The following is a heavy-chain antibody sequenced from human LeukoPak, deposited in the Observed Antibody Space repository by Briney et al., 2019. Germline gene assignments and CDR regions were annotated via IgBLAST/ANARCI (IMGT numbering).Heavy chain of an antibody. CDR1: GFTFSSYW. V-gene: IGHV3-23*01. CDR3: AKGLSSGHYYFDY. D-gene: IGHD3-22*01. J-gene: IGHJ4*02. CDR2: ISGSGGST. Sequence: GGSLRLSCAASGFTFSSYWMSWVRQAPGKGLEWVSAISGSGGSTYYADSVKGRFTISRDNSKNTLYLQMNSLRAEDTAVYYCAKGLSSGHYYFDYWGQGTLVTVSS.